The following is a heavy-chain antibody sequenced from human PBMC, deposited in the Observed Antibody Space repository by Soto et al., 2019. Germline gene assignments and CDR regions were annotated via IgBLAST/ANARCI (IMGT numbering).Heavy chain of an antibody. J-gene: IGHJ6*02. Sequence: ASVKVSCKASGYTFTSYDINWVRQATGQGLEWMGWMNPNSGNTGYAQKFQGRVTMTRNTSISTAYMELSSLRSEDTAVYYCARGGWDDYYYYGMDVWGQGTTVTVSS. V-gene: IGHV1-8*01. CDR3: ARGGWDDYYYYGMDV. CDR2: MNPNSGNT. CDR1: GYTFTSYD. D-gene: IGHD1-26*01.